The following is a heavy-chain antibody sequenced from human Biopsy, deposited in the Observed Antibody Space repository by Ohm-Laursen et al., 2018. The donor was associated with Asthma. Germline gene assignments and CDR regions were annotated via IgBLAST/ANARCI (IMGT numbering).Heavy chain of an antibody. CDR2: IIPIFGPT. D-gene: IGHD2-2*01. Sequence: SVTASCKASGGTFSSNSINWVRQAPGQGLEWMGRIIPIFGPTNYAQKFQGRVTISADDSTSTAYMELSSLSSEDTALYYCARGPEYVRSSGALDYWGQGTLVTVSS. J-gene: IGHJ4*02. CDR3: ARGPEYVRSSGALDY. V-gene: IGHV1-69*13. CDR1: GGTFSSNS.